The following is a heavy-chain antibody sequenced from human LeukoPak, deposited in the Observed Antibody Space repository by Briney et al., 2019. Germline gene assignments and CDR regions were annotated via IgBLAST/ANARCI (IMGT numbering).Heavy chain of an antibody. CDR3: ATGGPWYIGSSGYYFTDD. D-gene: IGHD3-22*01. V-gene: IGHV1-69*04. CDR1: GGAFSSYA. CDR2: IIPILNEV. Sequence: ASVKDSCKVSGGAFSSYAISWVRQAPGQGLEWIGRIIPILNEVNYVQNFQGRLTFTADTSTTTAYMELRSLRSEDTAVYYCATGGPWYIGSSGYYFTDDWGQGTLVIVSS. J-gene: IGHJ4*02.